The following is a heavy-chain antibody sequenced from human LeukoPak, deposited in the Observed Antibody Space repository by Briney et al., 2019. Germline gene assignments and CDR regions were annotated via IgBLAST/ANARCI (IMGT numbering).Heavy chain of an antibody. V-gene: IGHV4-34*01. CDR1: GYSISSGYY. J-gene: IGHJ1*01. D-gene: IGHD3-10*01. Sequence: SETLSLTCAVSGYSISSGYYWSWLRQPPGKGLEWIGEINHSGSTNYNPSLKSRVTISVDNSKNQFYLQLSSLTAADTAVYYCARARGRAAYFQQWGQGTLVTVS. CDR2: INHSGST. CDR3: ARARGRAAYFQQ.